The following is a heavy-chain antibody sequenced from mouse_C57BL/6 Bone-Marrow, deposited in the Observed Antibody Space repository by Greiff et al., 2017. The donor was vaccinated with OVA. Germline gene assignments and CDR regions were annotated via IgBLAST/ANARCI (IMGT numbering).Heavy chain of an antibody. V-gene: IGHV1-69*01. CDR1: GYTFTSYW. Sequence: QVQLQQPGAELVMPGASVKLSCKASGYTFTSYWMHWVKQRPGQGLEWIGEIDPSDSYTNYNQKFKGKSTLTVDKSSSTAYMQLSSLTSEDSAVDYCAYYSTRFAYWGQGTLVTVSA. D-gene: IGHD2-5*01. CDR2: IDPSDSYT. CDR3: AYYSTRFAY. J-gene: IGHJ3*01.